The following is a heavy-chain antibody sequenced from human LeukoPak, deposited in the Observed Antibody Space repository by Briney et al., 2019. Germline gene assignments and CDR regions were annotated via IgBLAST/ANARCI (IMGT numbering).Heavy chain of an antibody. Sequence: GRSLRLSCAASGFTFDDYAMHWVRQAPGKGLEWVSGISWNSGSIGYADSVKGRFTISRDNAKNSLYLQMSSLRAEDTALYYCATKPAVAGIDYWGQGTLVTVSS. CDR3: ATKPAVAGIDY. CDR2: ISWNSGSI. J-gene: IGHJ4*02. CDR1: GFTFDDYA. V-gene: IGHV3-9*01. D-gene: IGHD6-19*01.